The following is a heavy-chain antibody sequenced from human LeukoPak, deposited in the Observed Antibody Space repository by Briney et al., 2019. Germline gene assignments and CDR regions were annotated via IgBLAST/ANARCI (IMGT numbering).Heavy chain of an antibody. D-gene: IGHD1-26*01. Sequence: GSLRLSCAASGFTFDDYGMSWIRQAPGKGLEWVSGINWNGGSTGYADSVKGRFTISRDNAKNSLYLQMNSLRAEDTAVYYCAKREDYYYYMDVWGKGTTVTVSS. V-gene: IGHV3-20*04. CDR2: INWNGGST. CDR1: GFTFDDYG. CDR3: AKREDYYYYMDV. J-gene: IGHJ6*03.